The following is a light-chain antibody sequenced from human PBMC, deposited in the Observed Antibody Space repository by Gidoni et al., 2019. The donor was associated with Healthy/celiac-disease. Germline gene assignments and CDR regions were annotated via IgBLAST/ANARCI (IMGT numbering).Light chain of an antibody. CDR2: GSS. Sequence: EIALTQSPGTLSLSPGERATPSCRASQSVSSSYIAWYQQKPGQATSLLIDGSSIRGTGIPNRCGSSGSRKDFTLTISRLAPEDLAVYYCQRYGSSPWTFGQGTKVEIK. V-gene: IGKV3-20*01. J-gene: IGKJ1*01. CDR3: QRYGSSPWT. CDR1: QSVSSSY.